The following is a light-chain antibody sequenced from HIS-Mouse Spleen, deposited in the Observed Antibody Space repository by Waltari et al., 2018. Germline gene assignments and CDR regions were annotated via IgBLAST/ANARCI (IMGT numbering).Light chain of an antibody. V-gene: IGLV3-21*03. CDR2: DDS. CDR1: NIGRKS. Sequence: SYVLTQPPSVSVAPGKTARITCGGNNIGRKSVHWYQQKPGQAPVLVVYDDSHRPSGSPERYSGSNSGSTATLIISRVEAGDEADYCCQVWDSSSDHVVFGGGPKRTVL. J-gene: IGLJ2*01. CDR3: QVWDSSSDHVV.